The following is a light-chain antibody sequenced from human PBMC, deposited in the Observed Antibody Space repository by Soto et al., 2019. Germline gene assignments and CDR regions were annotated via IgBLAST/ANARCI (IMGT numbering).Light chain of an antibody. V-gene: IGKV1-33*01. CDR2: DAS. Sequence: DIQMTQSPSSLSASEGDRVTITCQSSHDVSRNLNWFQQKPGEAPQLLIYDASNLERGVPSRFSGSGSGTDFTRTISSLQPEDVATYYCQQYNSVLSFGGGTEVEIK. CDR3: QQYNSVLS. J-gene: IGKJ4*01. CDR1: HDVSRN.